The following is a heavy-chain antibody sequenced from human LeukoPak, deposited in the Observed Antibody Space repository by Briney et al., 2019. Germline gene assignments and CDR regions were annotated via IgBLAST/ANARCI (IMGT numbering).Heavy chain of an antibody. CDR3: ARGLLTFGGVIGGPQALEYFQH. J-gene: IGHJ1*01. D-gene: IGHD3-16*02. V-gene: IGHV1-18*01. CDR1: GYTFSNYG. CDR2: SSPYDGKT. Sequence: GVSVKVSCKASGYTFSNYGISWVRQAPGQGLEWMGWSSPYDGKTNYAQKLQGRVTMTTDTSTSTAYMELRSLRSDDTAMYYCARGLLTFGGVIGGPQALEYFQHWGQGTLVTVSS.